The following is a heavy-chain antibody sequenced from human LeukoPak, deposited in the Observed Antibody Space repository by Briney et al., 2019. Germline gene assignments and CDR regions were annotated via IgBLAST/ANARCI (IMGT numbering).Heavy chain of an antibody. J-gene: IGHJ3*02. CDR3: ASPGVVADAFDI. CDR2: INSDGSST. CDR1: GFTFSSYW. D-gene: IGHD2-15*01. Sequence: GGSLRLSCAASGFTFSSYWMHWVRQAPGKGLVWVSRINSDGSSTSYADSVKGRFTISRDNAKNTLYLQMNSLRAEDTAVYYCASPGVVADAFDIWGQGTMVTVSS. V-gene: IGHV3-74*01.